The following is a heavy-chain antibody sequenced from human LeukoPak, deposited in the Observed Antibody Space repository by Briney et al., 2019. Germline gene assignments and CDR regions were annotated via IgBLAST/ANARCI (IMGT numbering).Heavy chain of an antibody. J-gene: IGHJ4*02. CDR2: MNPNSGNT. Sequence: ASVKVSCKASGYTFTSYDINWVRQATGQGLEWTGWMNPNSGNTGYAQKFQGRVTITRNTSISTAYMELSSLRSEDTAVYYCASSRGYSGYDALDYWGQGTLVTVSS. V-gene: IGHV1-8*03. D-gene: IGHD5-12*01. CDR1: GYTFTSYD. CDR3: ASSRGYSGYDALDY.